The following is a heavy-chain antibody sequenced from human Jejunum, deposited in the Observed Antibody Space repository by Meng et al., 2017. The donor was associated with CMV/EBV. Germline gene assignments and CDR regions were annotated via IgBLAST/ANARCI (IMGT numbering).Heavy chain of an antibody. Sequence: CVASGITLGSYSMNWVRQAPGKGLEWVSYISSSSNYIHYSDSVKGRFTISTDNAKNSLFLQMNSLRAEDTGVYYCARGLDSSSDYWGQGIMVTVSS. CDR2: ISSSSNYI. CDR3: ARGLDSSSDY. V-gene: IGHV3-21*01. D-gene: IGHD6-6*01. J-gene: IGHJ4*02. CDR1: GITLGSYS.